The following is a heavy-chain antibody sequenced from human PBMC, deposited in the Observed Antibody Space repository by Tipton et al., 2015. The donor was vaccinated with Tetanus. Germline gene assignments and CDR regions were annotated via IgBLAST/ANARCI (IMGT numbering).Heavy chain of an antibody. CDR2: LNPKSGSA. Sequence: QVQLVQSGPEVQKPGASVKVSCKASGYTFTSYGLNWVRKAAGRGFEWMGWLNPKSGSAAYAPRFQGRVTMTTNTSITTAFMEVASLTYEDTAVYYCASGSSIRHGLDVWGHGTSVTVSS. V-gene: IGHV1-8*02. CDR1: GYTFTSYG. CDR3: ASGSSIRHGLDV. D-gene: IGHD2-2*01. J-gene: IGHJ6*02.